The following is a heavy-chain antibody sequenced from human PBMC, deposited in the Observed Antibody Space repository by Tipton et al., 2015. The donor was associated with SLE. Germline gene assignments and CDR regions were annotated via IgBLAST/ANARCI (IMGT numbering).Heavy chain of an antibody. CDR2: IYYSGST. Sequence: TLSLTCTVSGGSIISSSYYWGWIRQPPGKGVEWIGSIYYSGSTYYNPSLKSRVTISVDTSKNQFSLKLSSVTAADTAVYYCARRRFQSAPDYWGQGTLVSVSS. D-gene: IGHD2-21*01. CDR1: GGSIISSSYY. V-gene: IGHV4-39*07. CDR3: ARRRFQSAPDY. J-gene: IGHJ4*02.